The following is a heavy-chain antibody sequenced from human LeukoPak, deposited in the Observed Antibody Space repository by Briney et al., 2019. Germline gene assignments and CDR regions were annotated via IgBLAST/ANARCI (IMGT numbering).Heavy chain of an antibody. V-gene: IGHV3-23*01. CDR3: AKACSGGSCYWDY. Sequence: GGSLILSCAASGFTFSSYAMSWVRQAPGKGLEWVSAISGSGGSTYYADSVKGRFTISRDNSKNTLYLQMNSLRAEDTAVYYCAKACSGGSCYWDYWGQGTLVTVSS. CDR1: GFTFSSYA. D-gene: IGHD2-15*01. J-gene: IGHJ4*02. CDR2: ISGSGGST.